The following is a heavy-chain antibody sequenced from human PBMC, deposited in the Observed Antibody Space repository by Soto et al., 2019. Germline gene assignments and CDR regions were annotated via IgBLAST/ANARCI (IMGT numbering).Heavy chain of an antibody. D-gene: IGHD6-19*01. Sequence: PGGSVTLACAACGFTFSSYSMNWVRQAPGKWLEGVSSISSSSSYIYYADSVKGRFTISRDDAKNSLYLQMNSLRAEDTAVCYSGGCEKSLAVACRSWFDPSGQGTVVPVSS. V-gene: IGHV3-21*01. J-gene: IGHJ5*02. CDR3: GGCEKSLAVACRSWFDP. CDR1: GFTFSSYS. CDR2: ISSSSSYI.